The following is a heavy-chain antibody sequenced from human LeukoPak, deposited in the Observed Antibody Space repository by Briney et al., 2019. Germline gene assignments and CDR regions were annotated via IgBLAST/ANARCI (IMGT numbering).Heavy chain of an antibody. V-gene: IGHV3-21*01. J-gene: IGHJ3*02. CDR2: ISSSSSYI. CDR1: GFMFSSYS. CDR3: ARGKLQMHAFDI. D-gene: IGHD1-26*01. Sequence: GGSLRLSCAASGFMFSSYSMNWVRQAPGKGLEWVSSISSSSSYIDYADSVKGRFTISRDNAKNSLYLQMNSLRAEDTAVYYFARGKLQMHAFDIWRQGTILSV.